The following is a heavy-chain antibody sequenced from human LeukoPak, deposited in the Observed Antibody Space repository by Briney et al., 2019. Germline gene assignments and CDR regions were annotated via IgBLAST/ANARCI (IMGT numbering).Heavy chain of an antibody. D-gene: IGHD1-14*01. CDR3: ARGVEPLAANTLAY. V-gene: IGHV3-7*01. CDR1: GFTFSSYW. Sequence: GGSLRLSCAASGFTFSSYWMSWVRQAPGKGLEWVANIKQDESEKYYVDSLKGRFTISRDNAKNSLYLQMNSLRAEDTAVYYCARGVEPLAANTLAYWGQGTLVTVSS. CDR2: IKQDESEK. J-gene: IGHJ4*02.